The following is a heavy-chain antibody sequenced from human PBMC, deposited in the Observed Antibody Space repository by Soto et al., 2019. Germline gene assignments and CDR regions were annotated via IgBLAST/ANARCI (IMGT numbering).Heavy chain of an antibody. D-gene: IGHD6-19*01. CDR1: GFTFSSYG. V-gene: IGHV3-30*18. CDR2: ISSDGETK. Sequence: QVRLVESGGGVVQPGRSLSLSCVASGFTFSSYGIHWVRQAPGKGLEWVGVISSDGETKYYADSVKGRITISRDNSKNPLYLQIDSLRPDDTAVYYWAKEVAVAGDLDYWVHETLVTVSS. J-gene: IGHJ4*01. CDR3: AKEVAVAGDLDY.